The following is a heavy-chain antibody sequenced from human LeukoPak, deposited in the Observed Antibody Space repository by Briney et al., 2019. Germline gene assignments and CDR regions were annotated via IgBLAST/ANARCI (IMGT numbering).Heavy chain of an antibody. CDR3: AGRTAATTRPFDY. Sequence: SETLSLTCSVSGVSIDSYHWSWIRQPPGKGLEWIGYFYYTGSTNYSPSFEGRVTIPEDTSKNQISLRLTSVTAADTAVYYCAGRTAATTRPFDYWGQGTLVTVSS. CDR1: GVSIDSYH. CDR2: FYYTGST. V-gene: IGHV4-59*01. J-gene: IGHJ4*02. D-gene: IGHD2-21*02.